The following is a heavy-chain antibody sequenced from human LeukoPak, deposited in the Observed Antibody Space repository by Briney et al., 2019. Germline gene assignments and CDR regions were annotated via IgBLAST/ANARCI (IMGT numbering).Heavy chain of an antibody. D-gene: IGHD2-15*01. Sequence: GGSLRLSCAPSGFTSCTDDFCWVRPAPGRGVGWGAAIVVTGDTHYADAVKGRYTISRAEAANALYLQMRSLGAGDTALYYCTKEFCGSRTACAGGSYYDFWGRGALVTVSS. V-gene: IGHV3-13*01. CDR1: GFTSCTDD. J-gene: IGHJ2*01. CDR3: TKEFCGSRTACAGGSYYDF. CDR2: IVVTGDT.